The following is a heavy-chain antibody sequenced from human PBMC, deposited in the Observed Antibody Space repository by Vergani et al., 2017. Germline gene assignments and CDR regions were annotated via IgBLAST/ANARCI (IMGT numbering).Heavy chain of an antibody. Sequence: VQLVESGGGLVKPGGSLRLSCAASGFTFSNAWMSWVRQAPGKGLEWVGRIKSKTDGGTTDYAAPVKGRFTISRDDSKNTLYLQMNSLKTEDTAVYYCARDAERVYSGSFPGTWGQGTLVTVSS. CDR3: ARDAERVYSGSFPGT. J-gene: IGHJ5*02. V-gene: IGHV3-15*01. CDR1: GFTFSNAW. CDR2: IKSKTDGGTT. D-gene: IGHD1-26*01.